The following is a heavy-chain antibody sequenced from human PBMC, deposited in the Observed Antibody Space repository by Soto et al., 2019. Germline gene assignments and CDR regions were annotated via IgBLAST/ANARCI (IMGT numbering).Heavy chain of an antibody. Sequence: VASVKVSCKASGGTFSSYAISWVRQAPGQGLEWMGWISAYNGNTNYAQKLQGRVTMTTDTSTSTAYMELRSLRSDDTAVYYCARDEGQQLVSRYYYGMDVWGQGSTVTGS. CDR2: ISAYNGNT. CDR1: GGTFSSYA. D-gene: IGHD6-13*01. V-gene: IGHV1-18*01. J-gene: IGHJ6*02. CDR3: ARDEGQQLVSRYYYGMDV.